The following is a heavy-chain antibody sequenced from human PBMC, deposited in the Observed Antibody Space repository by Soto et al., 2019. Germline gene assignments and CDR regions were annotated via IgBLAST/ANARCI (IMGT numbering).Heavy chain of an antibody. CDR1: GFTFSSYD. D-gene: IGHD3-3*01. V-gene: IGHV3-13*01. CDR2: IGTAGDT. Sequence: EVQLVESGGGLVQPGGSLRLSCAASGFTFSSYDMHWVRQATGKGLEWVSAIGTAGDTYYPGSVKGRFTISRENAKNSLYLQMNSLRAGDTAVYYCARGSALRFSEWLRTEGGMDVWGQGTTVTVSS. CDR3: ARGSALRFSEWLRTEGGMDV. J-gene: IGHJ6*02.